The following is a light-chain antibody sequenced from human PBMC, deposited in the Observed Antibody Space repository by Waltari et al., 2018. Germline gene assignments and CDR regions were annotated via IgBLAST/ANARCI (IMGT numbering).Light chain of an antibody. J-gene: IGKJ4*01. CDR2: GDS. V-gene: IGKV3D-20*02. CDR3: QQRNYWPLT. CDR1: QTFGSSY. Sequence: ENVLTQSPGTLSLFPGERPTLPSRASQTFGSSYLAWYQQKPGQAPRLLIYGDSSRATGIPDRFSGSVSGTDFTLTISRLEPEDVALYYCQQRNYWPLTFGGGTRVEI.